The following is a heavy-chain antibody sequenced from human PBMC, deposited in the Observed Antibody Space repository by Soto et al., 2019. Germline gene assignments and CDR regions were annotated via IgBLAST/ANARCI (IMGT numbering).Heavy chain of an antibody. V-gene: IGHV1-18*01. J-gene: IGHJ4*02. CDR3: ARDTDYYDSSGYPLTVDY. CDR1: GYTFTSYG. D-gene: IGHD3-22*01. Sequence: GASVKVSCKASGYTFTSYGISWVRQAPGQGLEWMGWISAYNGNTNYAQKLQGRVTMTTDTSTSTAYMELRSLRSDDTAVYYCARDTDYYDSSGYPLTVDYWGQGTLVTVSS. CDR2: ISAYNGNT.